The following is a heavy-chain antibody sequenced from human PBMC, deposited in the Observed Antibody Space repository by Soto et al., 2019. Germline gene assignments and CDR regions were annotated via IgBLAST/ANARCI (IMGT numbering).Heavy chain of an antibody. Sequence: ASVKVSCKASGYTFTSYGISWVRQAPGQGLEWMGWISAYNGNTNYAQKLQGRVTMTTDTSTSTAYMELRSLRSDDTAVYYCARVSAPDFWSGYYTGIGSAWFDPWGQGTLVTVSS. D-gene: IGHD3-3*01. CDR2: ISAYNGNT. CDR1: GYTFTSYG. J-gene: IGHJ5*02. CDR3: ARVSAPDFWSGYYTGIGSAWFDP. V-gene: IGHV1-18*04.